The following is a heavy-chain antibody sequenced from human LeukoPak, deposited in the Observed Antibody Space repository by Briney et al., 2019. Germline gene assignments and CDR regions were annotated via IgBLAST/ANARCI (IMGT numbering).Heavy chain of an antibody. Sequence: GGSLRLSCAASGFTFSSYWMSWVRQVPGKGLVWVSRINSEGTSTGYADSVKGRFTISRDNAKNTLYLQMNSLRAEDTAVYYCARDMDRYYMDVWGKGTTVTVSS. CDR3: ARDMDRYYMDV. V-gene: IGHV3-74*01. CDR1: GFTFSSYW. CDR2: INSEGTST. D-gene: IGHD3-10*01. J-gene: IGHJ6*03.